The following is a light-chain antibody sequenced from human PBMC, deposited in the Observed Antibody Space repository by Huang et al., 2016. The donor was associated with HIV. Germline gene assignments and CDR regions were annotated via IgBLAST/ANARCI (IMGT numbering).Light chain of an antibody. CDR1: QSVLYTSNNKNY. CDR2: WAS. J-gene: IGKJ1*01. CDR3: QQYYNTPQT. Sequence: DIVMTQSPDSLAVSLGERATINCRSSQSVLYTSNNKNYLAWYQQKPGQPPNLLIYWASTWESGVPDRFSGSGSGTDFTLTISSLQAEDVAVYYCQQYYNTPQTFGQGTKVEIK. V-gene: IGKV4-1*01.